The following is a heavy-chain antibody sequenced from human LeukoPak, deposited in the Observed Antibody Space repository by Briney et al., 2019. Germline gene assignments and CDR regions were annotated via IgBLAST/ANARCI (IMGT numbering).Heavy chain of an antibody. D-gene: IGHD2-15*01. Sequence: ASVKVSCKASGYTFTSYDINWVRQATGQGLEWMGWMNPNSGNTGYAQKFQGRVTMTRNTSISTAYMELSSLRSEDTAVYYCARAGGYCGRISCPYYFEYWGQGSLVAVSS. CDR3: ARAGGYCGRISCPYYFEY. CDR1: GYTFTSYD. J-gene: IGHJ4*02. CDR2: MNPNSGNT. V-gene: IGHV1-8*01.